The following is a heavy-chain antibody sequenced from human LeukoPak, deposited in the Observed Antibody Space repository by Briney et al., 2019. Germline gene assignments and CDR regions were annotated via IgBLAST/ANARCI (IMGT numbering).Heavy chain of an antibody. V-gene: IGHV3-74*01. CDR1: GFTFSSYW. J-gene: IGHJ4*01. Sequence: PGGSLRLSCAASGFTFSSYWMHWVRQAPGKGLVWVSRINTDGSSTSYADSVRGRFTISRDNGKNTLYLQMNSLRAEDTAVYYCAREDLYDPSGSADYWGHGTLVTVSS. D-gene: IGHD3-22*01. CDR3: AREDLYDPSGSADY. CDR2: INTDGSST.